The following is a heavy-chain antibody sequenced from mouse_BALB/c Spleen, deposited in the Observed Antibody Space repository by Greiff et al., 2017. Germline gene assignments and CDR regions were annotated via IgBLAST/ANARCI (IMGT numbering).Heavy chain of an antibody. CDR3: ARFPLYYGSNYFDY. CDR2: IDPANGNT. V-gene: IGHV14-3*02. CDR1: GFNIKDTY. Sequence: EVKLMESGAELVKPGASVKLSCTASGFNIKDTYMHWVKQRPEQGLEWIGRIDPANGNTKYDPKFQGKATITADTSSNTAYLQLSSLTSEDTAVYYCARFPLYYGSNYFDYWGQGTTLTVSS. J-gene: IGHJ2*01. D-gene: IGHD2-2*01.